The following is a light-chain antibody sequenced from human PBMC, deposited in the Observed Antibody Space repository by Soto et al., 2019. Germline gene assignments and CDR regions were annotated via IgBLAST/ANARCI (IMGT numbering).Light chain of an antibody. CDR1: SGHSSYV. Sequence: QPVLTQSSSASASLGSSVKLTCTLTSGHSSYVIAWHQQQPGKAPRYLMKVEGSGSYNKGSGVPDRFSGSSSGADRYLTISNLQSEDEAEYYCETWDSHTWVFGGGTKLTVL. CDR3: ETWDSHTWV. V-gene: IGLV4-60*03. CDR2: VEGSGSY. J-gene: IGLJ3*02.